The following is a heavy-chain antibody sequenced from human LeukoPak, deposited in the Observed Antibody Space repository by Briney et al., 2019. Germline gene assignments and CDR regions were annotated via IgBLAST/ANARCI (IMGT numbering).Heavy chain of an antibody. D-gene: IGHD4-17*01. CDR1: GGSFSGYY. J-gene: IGHJ4*02. CDR3: ARGGQGSVTMGGPFGY. CDR2: INHSGST. V-gene: IGHV4-34*01. Sequence: PSETLSVTCAVYGGSFSGYYWSWIRQPPGKGLECSGEINHSGSTNYNPSLKSRVTISVDTSKNQFSLKLSSVTAADTAVYYCARGGQGSVTMGGPFGYWGQGTLVTVSS.